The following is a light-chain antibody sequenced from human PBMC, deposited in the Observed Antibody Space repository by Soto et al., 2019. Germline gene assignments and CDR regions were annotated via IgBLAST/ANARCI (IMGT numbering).Light chain of an antibody. J-gene: IGKJ1*01. CDR1: QSVADNY. CDR2: AAS. CDR3: QQYGSSGT. V-gene: IGKV3-20*01. Sequence: IVLTQSPGTLSLSSGDRATLSCKASQSVADNYLAWYQPKPGQAPRLLIYAASRRAIGIPDTFSGSGSGTDFTLTISRLEPEDFAVYYCQQYGSSGTFGQGTKVDNK.